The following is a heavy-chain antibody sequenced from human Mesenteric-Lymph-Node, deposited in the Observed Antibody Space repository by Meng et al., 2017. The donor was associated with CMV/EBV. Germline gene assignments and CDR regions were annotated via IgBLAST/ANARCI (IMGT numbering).Heavy chain of an antibody. CDR1: GYTFTSNG. Sequence: SGYTFTSNGISWVRQAPGQGLEWMGWISAYNGNTNYAQKLQGRVTMTTDTSTSTAYMELRSLRSDDTAVYYCARHPMPAAIRNYFDYWGQGTLVTVSS. CDR3: ARHPMPAAIRNYFDY. CDR2: ISAYNGNT. J-gene: IGHJ4*02. D-gene: IGHD2-2*02. V-gene: IGHV1-18*01.